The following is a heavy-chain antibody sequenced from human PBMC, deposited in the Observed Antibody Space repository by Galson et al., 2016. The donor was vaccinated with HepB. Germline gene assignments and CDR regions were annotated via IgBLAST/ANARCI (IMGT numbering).Heavy chain of an antibody. V-gene: IGHV4-59*01. J-gene: IGHJ4*02. CDR3: AREYSAFEY. D-gene: IGHD5-12*01. CDR2: IHYSGAT. Sequence: ETLSLTCGVSSGSISTYYRHWIRQAPGKGLEWIGFIHYSGATYYNPPLMSRVTMSVDTSKNQFSLRLASVTTADTAVYYCAREYSAFEYWGPGIMVTVSS. CDR1: SGSISTYY.